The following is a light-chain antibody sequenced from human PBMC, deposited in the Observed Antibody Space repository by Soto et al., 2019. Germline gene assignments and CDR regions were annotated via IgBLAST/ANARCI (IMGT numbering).Light chain of an antibody. Sequence: QSVLTQPPSVSGAPGQRVTISCTGSSSNIGAGYDVHWYQQLPGTVPKLLIYGDSNRPSGVPDRFSGSKSGTSASLAITGLQAEDEADYYCQSYDSSLNGYVVFGGGTKLTVL. CDR3: QSYDSSLNGYVV. J-gene: IGLJ2*01. CDR1: SSNIGAGYD. CDR2: GDS. V-gene: IGLV1-40*01.